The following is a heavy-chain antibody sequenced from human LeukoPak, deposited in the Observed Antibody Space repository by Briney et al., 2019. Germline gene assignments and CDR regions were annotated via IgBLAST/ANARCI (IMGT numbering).Heavy chain of an antibody. CDR2: LNDASNII. CDR1: GFPFSIYA. V-gene: IGHV3-23*01. J-gene: IGHJ4*02. Sequence: GGSLRLSCAASGFPFSIYAMSWVRQAPGKGLEWVATLNDASNIIYYADSVKGRFTISRDNSKNTVYPQMNSLRADDTAVYYCAKDAGIFPVWYFDYWGQGTLVTVSS. CDR3: AKDAGIFPVWYFDY. D-gene: IGHD3-3*01.